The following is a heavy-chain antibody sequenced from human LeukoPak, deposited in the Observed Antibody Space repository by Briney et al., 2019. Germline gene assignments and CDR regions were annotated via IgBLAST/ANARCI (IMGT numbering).Heavy chain of an antibody. Sequence: SETLSLTCTVSGYSISSGYYWGWIRPPPGKGLKWIGSISHSGSTYYNPSLKSRVTISVDTSKNQFSLKLSSVTAADTAVYYCAREGSSSPGKPFDYWGQGTLVTVSS. CDR2: ISHSGST. CDR1: GYSISSGYY. D-gene: IGHD6-13*01. J-gene: IGHJ4*02. V-gene: IGHV4-38-2*02. CDR3: AREGSSSPGKPFDY.